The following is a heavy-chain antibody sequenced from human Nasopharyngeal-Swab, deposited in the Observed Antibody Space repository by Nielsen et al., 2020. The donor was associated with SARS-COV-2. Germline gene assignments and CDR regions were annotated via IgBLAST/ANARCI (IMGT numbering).Heavy chain of an antibody. V-gene: IGHV4-59*12. CDR3: ARARGRDSLDTMVQGVIIEGATDYGMDV. Sequence: RQAPGKGLEWIGYIYYSGSTNYNPSLKSRVTISVDTSKNQFSLKLSSVTAADTAVYYCARARGRDSLDTMVQGVIIEGATDYGMDVWGQGTTVTVSS. D-gene: IGHD3-10*01. CDR2: IYYSGST. J-gene: IGHJ6*02.